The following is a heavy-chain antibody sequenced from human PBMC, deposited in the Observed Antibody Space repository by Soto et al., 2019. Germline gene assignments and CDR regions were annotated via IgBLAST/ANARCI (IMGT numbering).Heavy chain of an antibody. D-gene: IGHD2-21*02. CDR3: AHSRCGGDCLQSYSSHSYYGMDV. V-gene: IGHV2-5*02. J-gene: IGHJ6*02. CDR1: GFSLSTGGVG. CDR2: IYWDDDK. Sequence: QITLKESGPALVKPTQTLTLTCTISGFSLSTGGVGVGWIRQPPGKALEWLALIYWDDDKRYSPSLRSRLTITKDTSKNQVVLTMTNIDPVDTATYYCAHSRCGGDCLQSYSSHSYYGMDVWGQGTTVTVSS.